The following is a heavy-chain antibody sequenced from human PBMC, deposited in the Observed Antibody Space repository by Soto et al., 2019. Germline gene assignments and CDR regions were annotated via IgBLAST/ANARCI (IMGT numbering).Heavy chain of an antibody. J-gene: IGHJ5*02. CDR1: GFTFSSNS. D-gene: IGHD3-3*01. CDR2: ISSSSSTI. V-gene: IGHV3-48*02. Sequence: EVQVVESGGGLVQPGGSPRLSCAASGFTFSSNSMNWVRQAPGKGLEWISYISSSSSTIYADSVKGRFTISRDNAKNSLYLQMNSLRDADTAVYYCARVIWSGHLTSDLWGQGTLVTVSS. CDR3: ARVIWSGHLTSDL.